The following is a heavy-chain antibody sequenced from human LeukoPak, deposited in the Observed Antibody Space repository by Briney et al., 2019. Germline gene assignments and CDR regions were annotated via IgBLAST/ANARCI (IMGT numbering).Heavy chain of an antibody. J-gene: IGHJ6*02. CDR2: IKQDDTET. CDR3: ARDPYSRTWSSGMDI. V-gene: IGHV3-7*05. Sequence: GGSLRLTCTASGFTLSNYWMSWVRQTPEKGLEWVPNIKQDDTETVYVDSVKGRCTISRDDATISLYLQMSGLSADDTAVYYCARDPYSRTWSSGMDIWGQGTTVTVSS. D-gene: IGHD6-13*01. CDR1: GFTLSNYW.